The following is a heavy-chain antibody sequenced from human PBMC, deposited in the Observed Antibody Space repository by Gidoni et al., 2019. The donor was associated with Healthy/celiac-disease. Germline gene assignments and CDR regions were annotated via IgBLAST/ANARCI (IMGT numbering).Heavy chain of an antibody. J-gene: IGHJ6*02. D-gene: IGHD3-9*01. CDR2: ISSSGSTI. CDR3: ARARGDILTGYPPYYYGMDV. V-gene: IGHV3-48*03. CDR1: GFTFSSYE. Sequence: EVQLVQSGGGLVPPGGSLRLSCAASGFTFSSYEMNCVRQAPGKGLEWVSYISSSGSTIYYADSVKGRFTISRDNAKNSLYLQMNSLRAEDTAVYYCARARGDILTGYPPYYYGMDVWGQGTTVTVSS.